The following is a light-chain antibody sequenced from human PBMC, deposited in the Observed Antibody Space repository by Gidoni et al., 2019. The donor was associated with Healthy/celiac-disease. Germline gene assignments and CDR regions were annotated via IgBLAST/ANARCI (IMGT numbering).Light chain of an antibody. J-gene: IGKJ1*01. Sequence: DIQMTQSPSSLSASVGDRVTITCRASQCISNYLAWYQQKTGKVPKLLIYAESTLQSGVPYRFSGSGSGTDVTLTISSLQTEDVATYYCKKYNSAPETFGQGTKVEIK. CDR2: AES. CDR3: KKYNSAPET. CDR1: QCISNY. V-gene: IGKV1-27*01.